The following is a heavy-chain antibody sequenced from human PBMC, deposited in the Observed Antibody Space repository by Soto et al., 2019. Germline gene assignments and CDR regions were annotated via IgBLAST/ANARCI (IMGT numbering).Heavy chain of an antibody. V-gene: IGHV3-23*01. J-gene: IGHJ6*04. CDR2: ISAIVDTT. CDR3: ANRVELRFLEWAPPADYYGMDV. CDR1: GFTFSNYA. Sequence: PGGSLRLSCAASGFTFSNYAMNWVRQAPGRGLEWVSAISAIVDTTYYADSVKGRFTISRDNSKNTLSLQMNSLRAEDTAVYYSANRVELRFLEWAPPADYYGMDVWGNRNTVTVSA. D-gene: IGHD3-3*01.